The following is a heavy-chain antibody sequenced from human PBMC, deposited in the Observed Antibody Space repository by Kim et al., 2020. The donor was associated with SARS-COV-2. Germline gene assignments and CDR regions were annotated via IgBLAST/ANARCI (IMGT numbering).Heavy chain of an antibody. V-gene: IGHV3-33*01. Sequence: YAASVKDRLNISRDKSKNSLYRQMNSLRAEDTAVYYCAREGTVGATASFDYWGQGNLVTVSS. D-gene: IGHD1-26*01. CDR3: AREGTVGATASFDY. J-gene: IGHJ4*02.